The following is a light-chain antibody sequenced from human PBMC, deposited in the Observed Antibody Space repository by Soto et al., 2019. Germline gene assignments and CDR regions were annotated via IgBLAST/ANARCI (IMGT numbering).Light chain of an antibody. J-gene: IGKJ3*01. V-gene: IGKV3-20*01. CDR3: QQYGVSPGFT. Sequence: EIVLTQSPGTLSLSPGERATLSCRASQSVSSTSLAWYQQKPGQAPRLLIYGASSRAPGIPDRFSGSGSGTDFTLTISRLEPEDFAVYYCQQYGVSPGFTFGPGTKVDIK. CDR1: QSVSSTS. CDR2: GAS.